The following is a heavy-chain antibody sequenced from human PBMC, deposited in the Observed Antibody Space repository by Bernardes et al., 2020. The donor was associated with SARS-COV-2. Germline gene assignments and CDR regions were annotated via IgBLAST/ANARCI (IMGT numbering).Heavy chain of an antibody. CDR2: LIENGADT. Sequence: GGSLRLSCVASGFTFSSHAMSWFRQAPGKGLEWVSGLIENGADTYYADSVKGRFTISRANSKNTVYLQMDCLRAEDTAIYYCAKAYCSSSCYTIDSWGQGTLVTVSS. J-gene: IGHJ4*02. CDR3: AKAYCSSSCYTIDS. V-gene: IGHV3-23*01. D-gene: IGHD2-2*01. CDR1: GFTFSSHA.